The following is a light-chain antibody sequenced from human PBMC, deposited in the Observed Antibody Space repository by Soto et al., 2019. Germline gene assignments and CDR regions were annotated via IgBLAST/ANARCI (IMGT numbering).Light chain of an antibody. CDR2: AAS. J-gene: IGKJ4*01. CDR1: QDITNY. V-gene: IGKV1-16*02. CDR3: QQYRIFPPT. Sequence: DIQMTQSPSSLSASVGDRVSITCRASQDITNYLAWFQQKPGEAPKSLIYAASSLHIGVSSKFSGRGSRTDFHLLISSLQPEDSATDYCQQYRIFPPTLGGGTKVEI.